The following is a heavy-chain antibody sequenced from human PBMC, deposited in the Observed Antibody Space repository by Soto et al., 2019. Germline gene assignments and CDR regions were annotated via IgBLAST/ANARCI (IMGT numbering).Heavy chain of an antibody. CDR3: ARYRYYYGSEKGY. CDR1: GFTFSSDA. D-gene: IGHD3-10*01. V-gene: IGHV3-21*01. CDR2: ISSSRSYI. Sequence: PGGSLRLSCAASGFTFSSDAMNWVRQAPGKGLEWVSSISSSRSYIYYADSVKGRFIISRDNAKNSLYLQMNSLIAEDTAVYYCARYRYYYGSEKGYWGQGTLVTVSS. J-gene: IGHJ4*02.